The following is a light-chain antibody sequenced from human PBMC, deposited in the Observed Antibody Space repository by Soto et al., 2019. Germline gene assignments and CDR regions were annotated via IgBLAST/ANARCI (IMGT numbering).Light chain of an antibody. CDR1: QSVSSSS. J-gene: IGKJ1*01. V-gene: IGKV3-20*01. Sequence: APGTISITPGERATLSCRASQSVSSSSLAWYQQKRGQAPRLLIHEASSRATGIPDRFSGSGSGTDFTLTISRLEPEDLAVYYCQPRARSPWTFGQGTTV. CDR3: QPRARSPWT. CDR2: EAS.